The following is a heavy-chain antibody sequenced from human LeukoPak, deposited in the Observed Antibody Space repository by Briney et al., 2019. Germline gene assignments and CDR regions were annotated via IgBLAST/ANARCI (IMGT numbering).Heavy chain of an antibody. CDR1: GGTFSCYA. Sequence: ASVKVSCKASGGTFSCYAISWVRQAPGQGLEWMGGIIPIFGTANYAQKFQGRVTITTDESTSTAYMELSSLRSEDTAVYYCARESMVRGVIINYYYYYMDVWGKGTTVTVSS. CDR2: IIPIFGTA. CDR3: ARESMVRGVIINYYYYYMDV. V-gene: IGHV1-69*05. D-gene: IGHD3-10*01. J-gene: IGHJ6*03.